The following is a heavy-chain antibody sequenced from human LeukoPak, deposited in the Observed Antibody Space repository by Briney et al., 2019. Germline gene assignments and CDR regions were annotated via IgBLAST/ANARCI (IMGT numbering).Heavy chain of an antibody. CDR1: GFTFSSYG. J-gene: IGHJ3*02. Sequence: PGGSLRLSCAASGFTFSSYGMHWVRQAPGKGLEWVAVISYDGSNKYYADSVKGRFTISRDNSKNTLYLQVNSLRAEDTAVYYCAKDLERIVGAPGAFDIWGQGTMVTVSS. V-gene: IGHV3-30*18. D-gene: IGHD1-26*01. CDR3: AKDLERIVGAPGAFDI. CDR2: ISYDGSNK.